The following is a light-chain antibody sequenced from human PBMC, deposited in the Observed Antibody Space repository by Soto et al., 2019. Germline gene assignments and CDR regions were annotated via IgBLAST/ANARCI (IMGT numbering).Light chain of an antibody. J-gene: IGLJ2*01. V-gene: IGLV2-8*01. CDR2: EVS. CDR3: SSYVGNNNVI. CDR1: SSDVGASNY. Sequence: QSVLTQPPSAAGSPGQSVSISCTGTSSDVGASNYVSWYQQHPGKAPKLVIYEVSERPSGVPDRFSGSKSDNTASLTVSGLQAEDEADYYCSSYVGNNNVIFGGGTKLTVL.